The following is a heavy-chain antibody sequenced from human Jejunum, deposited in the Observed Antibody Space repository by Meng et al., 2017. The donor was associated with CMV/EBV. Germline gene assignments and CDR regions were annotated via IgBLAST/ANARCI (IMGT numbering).Heavy chain of an antibody. CDR2: IHDTGST. CDR3: ARGSIFVSFDS. Sequence: QVPLQESGPGLVKASQTPSLTCSVSGGSIGSGDYYWSWIRQPPGKGLEWIGYIHDTGSTYYNPSLKSRVDISLGTSRNHFSLTLSSVTAEDTAVYFCARGSIFVSFDSWGQGTLVTVSS. V-gene: IGHV4-30-4*08. J-gene: IGHJ4*02. D-gene: IGHD3-3*01. CDR1: GGSIGSGDYY.